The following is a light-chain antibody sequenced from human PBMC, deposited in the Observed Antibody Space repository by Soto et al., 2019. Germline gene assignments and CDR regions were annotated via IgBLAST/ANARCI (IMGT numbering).Light chain of an antibody. CDR3: ASFRSGTILV. CDR1: PRDIGDSNF. CDR2: EVN. Sequence: SALTQPSPLFGSPGQSVPLSRTWPPRDIGDSNFISWYQHSPGKAPRLLIYEVNNRPSGVSRRFSGSKAGNTASLTISGLLDDDEADYFCASFRSGTILVFGSGTKVTVL. V-gene: IGLV2-14*01. J-gene: IGLJ1*01.